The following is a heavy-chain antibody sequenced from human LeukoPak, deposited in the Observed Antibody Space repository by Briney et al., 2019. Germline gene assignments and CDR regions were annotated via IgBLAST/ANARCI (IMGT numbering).Heavy chain of an antibody. V-gene: IGHV4-61*02. CDR1: GGSISSGSYY. J-gene: IGHJ5*02. Sequence: SQTLSLTCTVSGGSISSGSYYWSWIRQPAGKGLEWIGRIYTSGSTNYNPSLKSRVTISVDTSKNQFSLKLSSVTAADTAVYYCARDSGTMVRGVNPYNWFDPWGQGTLVTVSS. CDR2: IYTSGST. D-gene: IGHD3-10*01. CDR3: ARDSGTMVRGVNPYNWFDP.